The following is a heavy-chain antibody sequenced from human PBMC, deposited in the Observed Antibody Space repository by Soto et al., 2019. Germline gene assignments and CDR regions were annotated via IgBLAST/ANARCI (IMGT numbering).Heavy chain of an antibody. Sequence: EVQLLESGGGLVPPGGSLRLSCAASGFTFSSYAMNWVRQAPGKGLEWVSAISGSGGSTYYADSVKGRFTISRDNSKNTLYLQMKSLRAEDTAVYYCAKWGSYILDYWGQGTLVTVSS. CDR3: AKWGSYILDY. CDR1: GFTFSSYA. CDR2: ISGSGGST. D-gene: IGHD1-26*01. V-gene: IGHV3-23*01. J-gene: IGHJ4*02.